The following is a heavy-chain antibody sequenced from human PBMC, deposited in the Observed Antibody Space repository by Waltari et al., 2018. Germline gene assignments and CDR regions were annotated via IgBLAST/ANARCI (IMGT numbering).Heavy chain of an antibody. J-gene: IGHJ4*02. CDR3: VSAGGWHHSGYLDY. D-gene: IGHD6-19*01. V-gene: IGHV3-30*03. CDR2: ISNDGNEK. CDR1: AISFSSYA. Sequence: QGQLVESGGGVVQPGRALGLSWEASAISFSSYALNWVRQAPGKGLEGVEVISNDGNEKYYADSVTGRFTISRDDPKNTLYLYMNSLRAEDTAMYYCVSAGGWHHSGYLDYWGQGTLVTVSS.